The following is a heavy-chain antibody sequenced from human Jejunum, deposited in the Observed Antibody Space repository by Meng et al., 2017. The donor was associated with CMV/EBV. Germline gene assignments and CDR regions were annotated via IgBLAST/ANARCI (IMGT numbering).Heavy chain of an antibody. J-gene: IGHJ4*02. CDR3: ARETLGTTRYFDL. V-gene: IGHV4-4*07. CDR2: IYTSGTT. D-gene: IGHD1-26*01. CDR1: GDSINSYF. Sequence: QVQLQESGPGLVKPSETLSRTCSVSGDSINSYFWSWIRQPAGKGLEWIGRIYTSGTTNYNASLKSRVTMSVDTSKNLFSLKVTSVTAADTAVYYCARETLGTTRYFDLWGQGRLVTVSS.